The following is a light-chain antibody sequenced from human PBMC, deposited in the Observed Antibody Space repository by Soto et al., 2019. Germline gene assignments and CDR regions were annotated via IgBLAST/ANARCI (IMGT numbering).Light chain of an antibody. Sequence: DVVMTQNPLSLSVAPGQPASISCKSSHSLLHITGETFLFWYLQKPGQSPQLLIYEVSTRVSGVPDRFSGSGSGTDFTLEISRVETDDVGIYYCMQSTQLPPTFGQGTRLEIK. J-gene: IGKJ5*01. CDR1: HSLLHITGETF. CDR3: MQSTQLPPT. V-gene: IGKV2D-29*02. CDR2: EVS.